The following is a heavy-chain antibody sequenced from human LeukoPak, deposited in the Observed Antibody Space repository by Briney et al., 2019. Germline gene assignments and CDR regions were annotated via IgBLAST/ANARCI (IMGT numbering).Heavy chain of an antibody. CDR1: GFTFSSYG. V-gene: IGHV3-30*02. Sequence: HTGGSLRLSCAASGFTFSSYGMHWVRQAPGKGLEWVAFIRYDGSNKYYADSVKGRFTISRDNSKNTLYLQMNSLRAEDTAVYYCAKGSRVVPAAADPHWGQGTLVTVSS. CDR2: IRYDGSNK. CDR3: AKGSRVVPAAADPH. J-gene: IGHJ1*01. D-gene: IGHD2-2*01.